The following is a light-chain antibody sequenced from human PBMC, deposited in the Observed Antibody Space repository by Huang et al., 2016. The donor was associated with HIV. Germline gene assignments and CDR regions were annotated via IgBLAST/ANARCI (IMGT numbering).Light chain of an antibody. J-gene: IGKJ4*01. Sequence: EIVLTQSPAILSLSPGERATLSCSASQNINNYLVWYQQKPGHSPRLLIYDASNRATGIPARFSGSGSGTDFTLTISNLEPEDFAVYYCQQRSDPLTFGGGTKIEIK. CDR2: DAS. V-gene: IGKV3-11*01. CDR3: QQRSDPLT. CDR1: QNINNY.